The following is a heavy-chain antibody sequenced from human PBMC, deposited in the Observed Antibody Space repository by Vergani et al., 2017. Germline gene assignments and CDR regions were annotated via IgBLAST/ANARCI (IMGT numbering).Heavy chain of an antibody. V-gene: IGHV3-30*02. CDR1: GGSISSGDHC. Sequence: QVQLQESGPGVVKPSQTLSLTCAVSGGSISSGDHCWTWIRQRPGKGLEWVAFIRYDGSNKYYADSVKGRFTISRDNSKNTLYLQMNSLRAEDTAVYYCAKGDPYGSGSYYNVDYWGQGTLVTVSS. D-gene: IGHD3-10*01. J-gene: IGHJ4*02. CDR3: AKGDPYGSGSYYNVDY. CDR2: IRYDGSNK.